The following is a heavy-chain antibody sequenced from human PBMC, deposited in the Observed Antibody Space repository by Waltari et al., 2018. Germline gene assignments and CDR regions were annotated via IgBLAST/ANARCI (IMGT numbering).Heavy chain of an antibody. CDR3: TTSHNYTTFDI. J-gene: IGHJ3*02. Sequence: EVQVVESGGGLAQPGGSLRLSCAASGFTFNTYWMHWVRQAPGKGMVWVSHISSDGNIANYADSVKCRFTISRDNAKNTLFLQMNSLRVEDTAVYYCTTSHNYTTFDIWGQGTVVTVSS. CDR2: ISSDGNIA. D-gene: IGHD3-3*01. CDR1: GFTFNTYW. V-gene: IGHV3-74*01.